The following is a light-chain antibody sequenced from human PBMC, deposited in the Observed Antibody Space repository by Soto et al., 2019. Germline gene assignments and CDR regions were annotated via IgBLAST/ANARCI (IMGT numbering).Light chain of an antibody. CDR3: HKRQSWPRT. V-gene: IGKV3-11*01. Sequence: EFVLTQSPATLSSFPGDRVTLSFMASQYINTRLAWYQHRPGQAPRLLIYQTSIRAAGIPARFSASGSGTDFTLTISDVQPEDFALYYCHKRQSWPRTFGQGTKVDIK. CDR1: QYINTR. J-gene: IGKJ1*01. CDR2: QTS.